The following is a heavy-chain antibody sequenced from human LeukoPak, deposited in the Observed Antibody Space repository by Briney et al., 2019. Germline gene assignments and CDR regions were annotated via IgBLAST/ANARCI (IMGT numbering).Heavy chain of an antibody. CDR1: GFTFSSYE. CDR2: ISSSGSTI. D-gene: IGHD6-19*01. V-gene: IGHV3-48*03. CDR3: ASMGPVAGTADWFDP. Sequence: GGSLRLSCAASGFTFSSYEMNWVRQAPGKGLEWVSYISSSGSTIYYADSVKGRFTISRDNAKNSLYLQMNSLRAEDTAVYYCASMGPVAGTADWFDPWGQGTLVPVSS. J-gene: IGHJ5*02.